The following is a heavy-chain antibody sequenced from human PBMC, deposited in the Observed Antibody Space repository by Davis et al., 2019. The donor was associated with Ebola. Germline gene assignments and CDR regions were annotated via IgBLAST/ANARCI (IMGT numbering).Heavy chain of an antibody. CDR3: ARESGAGYSSSWLDY. V-gene: IGHV4-34*01. D-gene: IGHD6-13*01. CDR2: INHSGST. Sequence: MPSETLSLTCAVYGGSFSGYYWSWIRQPPGKGLEWIGEINHSGSTNYNPSLKSRVTISVDKSKNQFSLKLSSVTAADTAVYYCARESGAGYSSSWLDYWGQGTLVTVSS. CDR1: GGSFSGYY. J-gene: IGHJ4*02.